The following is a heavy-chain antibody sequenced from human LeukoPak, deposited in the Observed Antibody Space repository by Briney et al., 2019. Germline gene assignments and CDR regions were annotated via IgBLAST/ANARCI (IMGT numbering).Heavy chain of an antibody. J-gene: IGHJ4*02. V-gene: IGHV1-2*06. CDR3: AKWTDKWLSFDY. Sequence: ASVKVSCKASGYTFTGYYMHWVRQAPGQGLEWMGRISPNSGGTNYAQKFQGRVTMARDSSITTAYMELTSLRSDDTAVYYCAKWTDKWLSFDYWGQGTLVTVSS. CDR1: GYTFTGYY. D-gene: IGHD3-22*01. CDR2: ISPNSGGT.